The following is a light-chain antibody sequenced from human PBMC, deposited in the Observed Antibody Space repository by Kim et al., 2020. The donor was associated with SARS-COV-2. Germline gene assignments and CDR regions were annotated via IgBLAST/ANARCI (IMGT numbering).Light chain of an antibody. CDR2: QYN. V-gene: IGLV3-1*01. J-gene: IGLJ1*01. CDR3: QAWDSGSYV. CDR1: KLGDKY. Sequence: SVSPGQKASITCSGDKLGDKYVPWYQQKPGQSPVLLIYQYNTRPSGIPERFSGSNSESSATLTISGTQAMDEADYYCQAWDSGSYVFGTGTKVTVL.